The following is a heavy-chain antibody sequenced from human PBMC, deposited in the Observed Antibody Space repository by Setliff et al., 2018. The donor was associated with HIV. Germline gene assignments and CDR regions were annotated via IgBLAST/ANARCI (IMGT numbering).Heavy chain of an antibody. D-gene: IGHD2-2*01. Sequence: SETLSLTCIVSGAPISSGTWSWIRQPPGKGLQWIGFIYNTETTNYNPSLKSRVTISLDTSKNQFSLKLTSLTAADTAVYYCARGGTSSNWFDPWGQGTLVTVSS. CDR2: IYNTETT. CDR3: ARGGTSSNWFDP. CDR1: GAPISSGT. V-gene: IGHV4-59*01. J-gene: IGHJ5*02.